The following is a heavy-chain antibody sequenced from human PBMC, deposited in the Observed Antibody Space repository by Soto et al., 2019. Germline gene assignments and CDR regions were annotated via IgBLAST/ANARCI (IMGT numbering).Heavy chain of an antibody. J-gene: IGHJ4*02. Sequence: QVQLVESGGGVVQPGKSLRLSCAASGFTFTTAGMHWVRQIPGKGLQWVALISYDGSKTFYADSVKGRFTITKDSSTNTLYLQMNTLRPEDTAVYYCAKDSRGANCWGEFESWGQGTLVTVSS. CDR3: AKDSRGANCWGEFES. CDR1: GFTFTTAG. V-gene: IGHV3-30*18. D-gene: IGHD2-2*01. CDR2: ISYDGSKT.